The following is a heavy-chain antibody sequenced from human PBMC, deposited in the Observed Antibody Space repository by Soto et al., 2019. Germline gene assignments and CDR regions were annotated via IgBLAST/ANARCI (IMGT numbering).Heavy chain of an antibody. CDR1: GLTFRNHA. D-gene: IGHD2-8*01. V-gene: IGHV3-23*01. CDR3: VSWVSPHFDY. J-gene: IGHJ4*02. CDR2: IAPIGYST. Sequence: EVQLLESGGGLVQPGGSLRLSCAVSGLTFRNHAMSWVRQAPGKGLEWVSTIAPIGYSTHYAGSVEGRFTISRDDSKSTLDLQMNXLRADDTAVYYCVSWVSPHFDYWGQGTLVSVSS.